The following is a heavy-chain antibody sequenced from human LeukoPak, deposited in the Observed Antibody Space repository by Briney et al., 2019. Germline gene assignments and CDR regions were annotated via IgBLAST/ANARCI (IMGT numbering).Heavy chain of an antibody. CDR1: VGTCSSYT. CDR2: IIPILGIA. CDR3: ARRYGRGPADY. J-gene: IGHJ4*02. Sequence: SVKVSCKASVGTCSSYTISWVRQAPGQGLEWMGRIIPILGIANYAQKFQGRVTITADKSTSTAYMELSSLRSEDTAVYYCARRYGRGPADYWGQGTLVTVSS. V-gene: IGHV1-69*02. D-gene: IGHD6-19*01.